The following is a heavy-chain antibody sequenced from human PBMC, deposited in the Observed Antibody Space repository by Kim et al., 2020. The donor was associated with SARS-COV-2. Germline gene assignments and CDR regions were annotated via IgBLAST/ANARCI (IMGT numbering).Heavy chain of an antibody. Sequence: GGSLRLSCTVSGFTFSNYWMSWVRQAPAKGLEWVANIKEDGSEKKYADSVKGRFTVSRDNAKNSLFLQMNSLRADDTAVYYCARDQDNGGGRNDYWGQGTLVTVSS. CDR1: GFTFSNYW. CDR3: ARDQDNGGGRNDY. CDR2: IKEDGSEK. J-gene: IGHJ4*02. V-gene: IGHV3-7*03. D-gene: IGHD2-15*01.